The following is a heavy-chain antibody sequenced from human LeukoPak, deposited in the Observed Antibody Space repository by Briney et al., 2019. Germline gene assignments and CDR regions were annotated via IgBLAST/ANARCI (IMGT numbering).Heavy chain of an antibody. Sequence: ASVKVSCKASGGTFSSYAISWVRQAPGQGLEWMGGIIPILGTANYAQKFQGRVTITADESTSTAYMELSSLRSEDTAVYYCARDRSIAAAGFDCWGQGTLVTVSS. CDR2: IIPILGTA. D-gene: IGHD6-13*01. V-gene: IGHV1-69*13. J-gene: IGHJ4*02. CDR3: ARDRSIAAAGFDC. CDR1: GGTFSSYA.